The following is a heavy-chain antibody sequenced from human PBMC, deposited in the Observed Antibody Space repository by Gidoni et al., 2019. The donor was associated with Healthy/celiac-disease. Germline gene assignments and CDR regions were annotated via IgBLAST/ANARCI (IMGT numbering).Heavy chain of an antibody. CDR3: ARELGAFDI. CDR1: GFTFSSFW. Sequence: EVQLVESGGGLVKPGGSLRLSCAASGFTFSSFWMSWVRQAPGKGLEWMANIKQDGSEKYYVDSVKGRFTISRDNAKNTLYLQRNSLGAEDTAVYYCARELGAFDIWGQGTMVTVSS. CDR2: IKQDGSEK. D-gene: IGHD3-16*01. J-gene: IGHJ3*02. V-gene: IGHV3-7*04.